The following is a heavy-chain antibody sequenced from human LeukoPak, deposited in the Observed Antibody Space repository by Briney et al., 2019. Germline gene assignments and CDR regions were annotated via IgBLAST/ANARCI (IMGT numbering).Heavy chain of an antibody. V-gene: IGHV3-74*01. Sequence: GGSLRLSSAASGFTFSTYWTHRVREAPGKGLVWVSPTNSDDSSTTYADSVKGRFTISRVNATNTLYLQMNRLRDADTAVYYCARDAGRPWYFDHWGQGTLVPVSS. CDR2: TNSDDSST. J-gene: IGHJ4*02. CDR3: ARDAGRPWYFDH. CDR1: GFTFSTYW.